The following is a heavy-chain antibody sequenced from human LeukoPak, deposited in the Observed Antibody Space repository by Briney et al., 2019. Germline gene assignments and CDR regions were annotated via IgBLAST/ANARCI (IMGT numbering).Heavy chain of an antibody. V-gene: IGHV3-15*01. J-gene: IGHJ4*02. CDR1: GITFSNAW. Sequence: GVSHTLSCAASGITFSNAWMTWLRHAPGKGREGVHRIYRSSSGETTDYGAPVKGRFTMSRDDSKNTLYLQMNSLKTEDTAVYYCTTYSSGSCPFWGQGTLVTVSS. CDR2: IYRSSSGETT. D-gene: IGHD6-19*01. CDR3: TTYSSGSCPF.